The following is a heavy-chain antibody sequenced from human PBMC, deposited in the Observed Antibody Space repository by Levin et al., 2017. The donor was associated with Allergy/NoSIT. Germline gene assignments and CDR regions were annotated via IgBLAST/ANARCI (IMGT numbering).Heavy chain of an antibody. CDR1: GFTFTSYG. D-gene: IGHD5-12*01. CDR3: AKSGPSVATTHYYYYYYMDV. CDR2: ISFDGSQK. V-gene: IGHV3-30*18. Sequence: GASVKVSCAASGFTFTSYGMHWVRQAPGKGLEWVAVISFDGSQKYYADSVKGRFTISRDNSENTLYLQMSILRAEDSALYYCAKSGPSVATTHYYYYYYMDVWGKGTTVTVSS. J-gene: IGHJ6*03.